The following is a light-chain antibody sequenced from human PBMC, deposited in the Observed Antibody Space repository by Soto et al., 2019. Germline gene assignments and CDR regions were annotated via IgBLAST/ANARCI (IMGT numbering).Light chain of an antibody. V-gene: IGKV4-1*01. CDR2: WAS. J-gene: IGKJ1*01. CDR3: QQYYSTPPT. CDR1: QSVLYISNNKNY. Sequence: DIVMTQSPDSLAVSLGGRSTINCNSSQSVLYISNNKNYLAWYQQKPGQPPKLLIYWASTRESGVPDRFSGSGSGTDFTLTISSLQAEDVAVYYCQQYYSTPPTFGQGTKVDIK.